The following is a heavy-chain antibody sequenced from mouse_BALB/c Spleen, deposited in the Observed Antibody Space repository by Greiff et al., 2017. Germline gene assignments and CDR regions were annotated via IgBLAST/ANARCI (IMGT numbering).Heavy chain of an antibody. CDR1: GYSITSGYY. CDR2: ISYDGSN. D-gene: IGHD3-3*01. V-gene: IGHV3-6*02. J-gene: IGHJ1*01. Sequence: VQLKESGPGLVKPSQSLSLTCSVTGYSITSGYYWNWIRQFPGNKLEWMGYISYDGSNNYNPSLKNRISITRDTSKNQFFLKLNSVTTEDTATYYCAREAGGYFDVWGAGTTVTVSS. CDR3: AREAGGYFDV.